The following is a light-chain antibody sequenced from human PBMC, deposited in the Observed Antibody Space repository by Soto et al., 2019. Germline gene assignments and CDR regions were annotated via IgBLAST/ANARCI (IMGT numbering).Light chain of an antibody. CDR3: SSYTSSRKGV. J-gene: IGLJ1*01. V-gene: IGLV2-14*01. CDR1: NSDVGGYNY. CDR2: DVS. Sequence: QSVLTQPASVSGSPGQSITISCTGTNSDVGGYNYVSWYQQHPGKAPKLMIYDVSNRPSGVSNRVSGSKSGNTAALTISGLQAEDEADYYCSSYTSSRKGVFGTGTKVT.